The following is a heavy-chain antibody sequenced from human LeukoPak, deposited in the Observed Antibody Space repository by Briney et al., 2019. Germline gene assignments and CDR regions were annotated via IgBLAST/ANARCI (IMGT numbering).Heavy chain of an antibody. V-gene: IGHV4-30-4*01. D-gene: IGHD3-10*01. Sequence: SQTLSLTCTVSGGSISSGDYYWSWIRQPPGKGLEWIGYIYYSGSTYYNPSLKSQVTISVDTSKNQFSLKLSSVTAADTAVYYCARETTMGAFDYWGQGTLVTVSS. CDR1: GGSISSGDYY. CDR3: ARETTMGAFDY. J-gene: IGHJ4*02. CDR2: IYYSGST.